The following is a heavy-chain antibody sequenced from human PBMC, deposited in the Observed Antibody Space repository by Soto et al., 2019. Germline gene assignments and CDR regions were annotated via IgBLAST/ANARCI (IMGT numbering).Heavy chain of an antibody. CDR2: IIPVFGTP. CDR3: ARGGALSTSWYWGDGLDS. CDR1: GYSFSSHA. D-gene: IGHD6-13*01. Sequence: QVQLDQSGSEVKKSGSSVKVSCKASGYSFSSHAITWVRQAPGQGLEWMGGIIPVFGTPSYAQKFQGRVTISADKSTNTSYLELRSLRSEDTAVYYCARGGALSTSWYWGDGLDSWGQGTQVTVSS. V-gene: IGHV1-69*06. J-gene: IGHJ4*02.